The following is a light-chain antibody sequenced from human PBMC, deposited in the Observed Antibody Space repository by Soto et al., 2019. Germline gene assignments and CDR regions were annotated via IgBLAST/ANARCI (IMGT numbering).Light chain of an antibody. Sequence: IVLTQSPSTLSLSPGERATLSCRASQSVSSYLAWYQQKPGQAPRLLIYDASNRATGIPARFSGSGSGTDFTLTNSSLEPEDFAVYYCQQRSNWPITFGQGTRLEIK. J-gene: IGKJ5*01. CDR2: DAS. V-gene: IGKV3-11*01. CDR3: QQRSNWPIT. CDR1: QSVSSY.